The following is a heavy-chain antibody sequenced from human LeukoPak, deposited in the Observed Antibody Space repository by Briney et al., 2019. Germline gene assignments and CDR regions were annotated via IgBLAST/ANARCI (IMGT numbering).Heavy chain of an antibody. D-gene: IGHD5-12*01. CDR1: GGSISSYH. CDR2: IYSSGST. Sequence: SETLSLTCTVSGGSISSYHWSWIRQPPGKGLEWIGFIYSSGSTNYNPSLKSRVTISLDTSKNQFSLRVSSVTSADTAVYYCARGNSGYDYAFDIWGQGTMVTVSS. CDR3: ARGNSGYDYAFDI. J-gene: IGHJ3*02. V-gene: IGHV4-59*01.